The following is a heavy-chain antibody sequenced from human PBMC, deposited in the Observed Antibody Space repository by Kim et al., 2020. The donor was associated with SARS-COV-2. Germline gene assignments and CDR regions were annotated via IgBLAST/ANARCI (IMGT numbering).Heavy chain of an antibody. J-gene: IGHJ4*02. V-gene: IGHV3-7*01. CDR2: IKQDASRK. D-gene: IGHD3-10*01. CDR1: GFTFSAYW. Sequence: GGSLRLSCAASGFTFSAYWMNWVRQAPGKGLEWVANIKQDASRKYYVDSVKGRFTISRDNAKKSLYLQMNRLRAEDTAVYYCARDYFGSGYHYDWGQGTLVTVSS. CDR3: ARDYFGSGYHYD.